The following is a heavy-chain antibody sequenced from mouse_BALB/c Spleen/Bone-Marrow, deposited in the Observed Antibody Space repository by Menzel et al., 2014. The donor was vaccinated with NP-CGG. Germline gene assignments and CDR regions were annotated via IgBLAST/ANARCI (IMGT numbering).Heavy chain of an antibody. Sequence: VQLVESGAELAKPGASVKTSCKASGYTFTSYWMHWVKQRPGQGLEWIGYINPSTGYTEYNQKFKDKATLTADKSSSTAYMQLSSLTSEDSAVYYSARSAPWDGFAYWGQGTLVTVSA. D-gene: IGHD4-1*01. V-gene: IGHV1-7*01. CDR1: GYTFTSYW. CDR2: INPSTGYT. CDR3: ARSAPWDGFAY. J-gene: IGHJ3*01.